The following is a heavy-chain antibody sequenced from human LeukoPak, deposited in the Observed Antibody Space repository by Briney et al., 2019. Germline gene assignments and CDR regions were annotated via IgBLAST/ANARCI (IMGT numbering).Heavy chain of an antibody. V-gene: IGHV3-11*04. J-gene: IGHJ3*02. D-gene: IGHD3-22*01. CDR2: ISSSGSI. CDR1: GFTFSDNY. CDR3: ARDWRDSSGKLPNDAFDI. Sequence: GGSLRLSCAASGFTFSDNYMSWIRQAPGKGLEWVSYISSSGSIYYADSVKGRFTISRDNAKNSLYLQMNSLRAEDTAVYYCARDWRDSSGKLPNDAFDIWGQGTMVTVSS.